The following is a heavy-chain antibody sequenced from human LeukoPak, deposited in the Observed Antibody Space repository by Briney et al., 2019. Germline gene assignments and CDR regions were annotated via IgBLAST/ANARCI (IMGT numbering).Heavy chain of an antibody. D-gene: IGHD5-12*01. CDR3: AREGGYDFIWGMRYYYGMDV. J-gene: IGHJ6*04. Sequence: PGGSLRLSCAASGFTFSSYEMNWVRQAPGKGLEWVSYISSSGSTIYYADSVKGRFTISRDNAKNSLYLQMNSLRAEDTAVYYCAREGGYDFIWGMRYYYGMDVWGKGTTVTVSS. CDR2: ISSSGSTI. V-gene: IGHV3-48*03. CDR1: GFTFSSYE.